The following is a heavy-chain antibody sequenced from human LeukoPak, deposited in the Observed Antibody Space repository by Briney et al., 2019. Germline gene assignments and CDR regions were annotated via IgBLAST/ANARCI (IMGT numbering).Heavy chain of an antibody. CDR2: ISGSGGST. Sequence: GGSLRLSCAASGFTFSSYVMSWVRQAPGKGLEWVSAISGSGGSTYYADSVKGRFTISRDNSKNTLYLQMNSLRAEDTAVYYCAKRGYSYGTFDYWGQGTLVTVSS. CDR3: AKRGYSYGTFDY. CDR1: GFTFSSYV. V-gene: IGHV3-23*01. J-gene: IGHJ4*02. D-gene: IGHD5-18*01.